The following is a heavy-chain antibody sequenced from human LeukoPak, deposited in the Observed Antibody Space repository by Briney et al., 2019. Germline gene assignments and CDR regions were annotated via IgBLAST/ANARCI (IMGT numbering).Heavy chain of an antibody. CDR2: INPNSGGT. CDR3: ARVTVDYYGSGKYHYYGMDV. CDR1: GYTFTGYY. Sequence: ASVKVSCKASGYTFTGYYMHWVRQAPGQGLEWMGWINPNSGGTNYAQKFQGRVTMTRDTSISTAYMELSRLRSDDTAVYYCARVTVDYYGSGKYHYYGMDVWGQGTTVTVSS. V-gene: IGHV1-2*02. J-gene: IGHJ6*02. D-gene: IGHD3-10*01.